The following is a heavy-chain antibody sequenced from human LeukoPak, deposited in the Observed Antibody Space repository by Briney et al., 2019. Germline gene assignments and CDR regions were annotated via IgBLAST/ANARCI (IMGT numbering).Heavy chain of an antibody. Sequence: PSETLSLTCAVSGGSISSSNWWSWVRPPPGKGLEWIGEIYHSGSTNYNPSLKSRVTISVDKSKNQFSLKLSSVTAADTAMYFCARIKLIVVVSWFDPWGQGTLVTVSS. J-gene: IGHJ5*02. D-gene: IGHD3-22*01. CDR3: ARIKLIVVVSWFDP. V-gene: IGHV4-4*02. CDR2: IYHSGST. CDR1: GGSISSSNW.